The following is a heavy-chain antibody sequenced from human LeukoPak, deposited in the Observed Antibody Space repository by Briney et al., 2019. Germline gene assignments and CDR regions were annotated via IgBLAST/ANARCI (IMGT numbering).Heavy chain of an antibody. CDR3: ARGTPRGRYFDY. Sequence: SETLSLTCAVYGGSFSGYYWSWIRQPPGKGLEWIGEINHSGSTNYNPSLKSRVTISVDTSKNQFSLKLSSVTAADTAVYYCARGTPRGRYFDYWAREPWSPSPQ. CDR1: GGSFSGYY. V-gene: IGHV4-34*01. J-gene: IGHJ4*02. D-gene: IGHD3-16*01. CDR2: INHSGST.